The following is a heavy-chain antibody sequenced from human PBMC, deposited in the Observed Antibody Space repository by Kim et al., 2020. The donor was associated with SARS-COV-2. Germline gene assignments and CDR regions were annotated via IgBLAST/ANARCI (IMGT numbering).Heavy chain of an antibody. CDR1: GGSISSGGYS. CDR3: ARGGLRYFDWLPPSRGAFDI. Sequence: SETLSLTCAVSGGSISSGGYSWSWIRQPPGKGLEWIGYIYHSGSTYYNPSLKSRVTISVDRSKNQFSLKLSSVTAADTAVYYCARGGLRYFDWLPPSRGAFDIWGQGTMVTVSS. J-gene: IGHJ3*02. CDR2: IYHSGST. D-gene: IGHD3-9*01. V-gene: IGHV4-30-2*01.